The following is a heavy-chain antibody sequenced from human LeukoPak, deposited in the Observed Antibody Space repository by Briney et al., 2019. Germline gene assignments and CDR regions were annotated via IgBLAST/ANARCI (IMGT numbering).Heavy chain of an antibody. CDR1: GYTFTGYY. CDR3: VRSGGAAAGMNWFDP. J-gene: IGHJ5*02. CDR2: ISPYSGDT. Sequence: GASVKVSCKASGYTFTGYYIHWVRQAPGQGLEWMGWISPYSGDTNYAPKSQGRVTMTRDTAISTTYMELSRLTSDDTAVYFCVRSGGAAAGMNWFDPWGQGTLVTVSS. V-gene: IGHV1-2*02. D-gene: IGHD6-13*01.